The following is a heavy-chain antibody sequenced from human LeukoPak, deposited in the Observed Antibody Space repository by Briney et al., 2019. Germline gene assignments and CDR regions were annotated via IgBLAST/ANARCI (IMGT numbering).Heavy chain of an antibody. V-gene: IGHV3-66*01. CDR3: ARDREILGAMDV. D-gene: IGHD1-26*01. CDR2: IYGGGST. J-gene: IGHJ6*02. CDR1: GFTVSSNY. Sequence: PGGSLRLSCAASGFTVSSNYMIWVRQAPGKGLEWVSIIYGGGSTFYAHSVEGRFTISRDNSKNTLYLQMNSLRVEDTAVYYCARDREILGAMDVWGQGTTVTVSS.